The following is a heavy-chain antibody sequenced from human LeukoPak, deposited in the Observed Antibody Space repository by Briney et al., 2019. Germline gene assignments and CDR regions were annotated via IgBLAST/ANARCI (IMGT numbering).Heavy chain of an antibody. CDR2: ITSNRRYI. J-gene: IGHJ6*03. CDR1: RSTFSFYT. V-gene: IGHV3-21*01. Sequence: PGGSLRLSCAASRSTFSFYTMNWVRQAPGKGLEWVSSITSNRRYIYQADSVKGRFTISRDNANNTLYLQMNSLRAEDTAVYYCARDRDLAGNYYMDVWGKGTTVTVSS. D-gene: IGHD2-21*01. CDR3: ARDRDLAGNYYMDV.